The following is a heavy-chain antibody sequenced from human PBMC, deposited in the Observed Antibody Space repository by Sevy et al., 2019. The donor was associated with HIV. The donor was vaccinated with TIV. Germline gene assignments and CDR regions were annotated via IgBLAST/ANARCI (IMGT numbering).Heavy chain of an antibody. CDR2: IYPGDSDT. CDR1: GYSFTSYW. J-gene: IGHJ4*02. D-gene: IGHD6-13*01. Sequence: GESLKISCKGSGYSFTSYWIGWVRQMPGKGLEWMGIIYPGDSDTTYSPSFEGQVTISVDKSISTAYLQWSSLKASDTAMYHCARPPSIAAAGHYYFDYWGQGTLVTVSS. CDR3: ARPPSIAAAGHYYFDY. V-gene: IGHV5-51*01.